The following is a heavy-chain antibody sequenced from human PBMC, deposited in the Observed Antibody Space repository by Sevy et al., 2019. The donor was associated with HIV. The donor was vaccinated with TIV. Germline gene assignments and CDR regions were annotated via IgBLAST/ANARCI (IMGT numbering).Heavy chain of an antibody. CDR1: GFTFSSYG. CDR3: AREKPPLNYERTRDAFDI. J-gene: IGHJ3*02. Sequence: GGSLRLSCAASGFTFSSYGMHWVRQAPGKGLEWVAVIWYDGSNKYYADSVKGRFTISRDNSKNTLYLQMNSLRAEDTAVYYCAREKPPLNYERTRDAFDIWGHGTMVTVSS. D-gene: IGHD4-4*01. V-gene: IGHV3-33*01. CDR2: IWYDGSNK.